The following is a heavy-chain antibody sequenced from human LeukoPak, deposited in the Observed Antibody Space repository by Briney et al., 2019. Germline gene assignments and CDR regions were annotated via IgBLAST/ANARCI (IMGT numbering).Heavy chain of an antibody. CDR2: ISGSGGST. D-gene: IGHD3-9*01. J-gene: IGHJ4*02. Sequence: PGGSLRLSCAASGFTFISYGMSWVRQAPGKGLEWVSAISGSGGSTYYADSVKGRFTISRDNSKNTLYLQMNSLRAEDTAVYYCAKDRNYYDILTGSPFDYWGQGTLVTVSS. CDR1: GFTFISYG. V-gene: IGHV3-23*01. CDR3: AKDRNYYDILTGSPFDY.